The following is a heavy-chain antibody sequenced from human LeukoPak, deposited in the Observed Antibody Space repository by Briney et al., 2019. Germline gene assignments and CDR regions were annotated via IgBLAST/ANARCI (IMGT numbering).Heavy chain of an antibody. CDR1: GFTFSSYW. D-gene: IGHD2-21*01. J-gene: IGHJ4*02. V-gene: IGHV3-74*01. CDR2: INSDGSST. CDR3: ARGDRFDY. Sequence: GGSLRLSCAASGFTFSSYWMHWVRQAPGKGLMWVSRINSDGSSTSYADSVKGRFTISRDNAKNTLCLQMNSLRAEDTAVYYCARGDRFDYWGQGTLVTVSS.